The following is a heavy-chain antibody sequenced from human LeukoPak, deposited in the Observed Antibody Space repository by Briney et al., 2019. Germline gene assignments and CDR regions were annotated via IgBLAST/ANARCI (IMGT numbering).Heavy chain of an antibody. J-gene: IGHJ4*02. D-gene: IGHD6-13*01. V-gene: IGHV3-48*03. CDR1: GFTFSSYE. Sequence: AGGSLRLSCAASGFTFSSYEMNWVRQAPGKGLEWVSYISSSGSTIYYADSVKGRFTISRDNAKNSLYLQMNSLRAEDTAVYYCARDHDSSSCPYFDYWGQGTLVTVSS. CDR2: ISSSGSTI. CDR3: ARDHDSSSCPYFDY.